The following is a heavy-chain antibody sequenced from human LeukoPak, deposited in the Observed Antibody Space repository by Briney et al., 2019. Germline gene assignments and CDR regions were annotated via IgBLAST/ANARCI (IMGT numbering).Heavy chain of an antibody. V-gene: IGHV4-4*07. CDR1: GGSISSYY. CDR2: IYTSGST. D-gene: IGHD6-19*01. CDR3: ARDATARLITRPGIAVAGTWFDP. J-gene: IGHJ5*02. Sequence: SETLSLTCTVSGGSISSYYWSWIRQPAGMGLEWIGRIYTSGSTNYNPSLKSRVTMSVDTSKNQFSLKLSSVTAADTAVYYCARDATARLITRPGIAVAGTWFDPWGQGTLVTVSS.